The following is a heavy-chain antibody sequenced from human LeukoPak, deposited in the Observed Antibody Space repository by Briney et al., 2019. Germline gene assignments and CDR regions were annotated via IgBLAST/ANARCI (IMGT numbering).Heavy chain of an antibody. CDR1: GFTFSSYE. J-gene: IGHJ4*02. CDR3: ARDVYCSSTTCSYYFDY. CDR2: ISSSGSTI. Sequence: PGWSLRLSCAASGFTFSSYEMNWVRQAPGKGLDGVSYISSSGSTIYYADYVKGRFTISRDNAKNSLYLQMNSLRAEDTAVYYCARDVYCSSTTCSYYFDYWGQGPLVTVSS. V-gene: IGHV3-48*03. D-gene: IGHD2-2*01.